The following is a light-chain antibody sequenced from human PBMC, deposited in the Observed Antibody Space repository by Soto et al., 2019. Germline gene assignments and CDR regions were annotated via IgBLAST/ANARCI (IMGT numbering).Light chain of an antibody. Sequence: DIQMTQSPSSLSASVGDRVTITCRASQTITGYLNWYQQRPGKAPKLLIYAESSLQSGVPSRFSGSGSGTDFTLTINSLQPEYFATYYCQQSHGIPYTFGQGTKLEIK. V-gene: IGKV1-39*01. CDR2: AES. CDR1: QTITGY. J-gene: IGKJ2*01. CDR3: QQSHGIPYT.